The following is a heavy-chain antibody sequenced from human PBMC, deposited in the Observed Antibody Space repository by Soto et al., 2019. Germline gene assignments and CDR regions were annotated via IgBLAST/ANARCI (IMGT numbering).Heavy chain of an antibody. CDR1: GGSITSYY. Sequence: SETLSLTCTVSGGSITSYYWSWIRQPPRKGLEWIGYIYYSGSTNYNPSLKSPVTISVDTSKNQLSLKLSSVTAADTAVYYDTRAKLVADSSGYYSANFDYWGQGTLVTVSS. CDR3: TRAKLVADSSGYYSANFDY. J-gene: IGHJ4*02. V-gene: IGHV4-59*01. D-gene: IGHD3-22*01. CDR2: IYYSGST.